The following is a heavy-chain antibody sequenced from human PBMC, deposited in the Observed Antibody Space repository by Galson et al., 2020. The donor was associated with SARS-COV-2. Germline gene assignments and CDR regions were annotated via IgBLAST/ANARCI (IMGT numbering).Heavy chain of an antibody. V-gene: IGHV3-30-3*01. D-gene: IGHD1-1*01. CDR1: GFTFSSYA. Sequence: PGGSLRLSCAASGFTFSSYAMHWVRQAPGKGLEWLAVISYDGSNKYYADSVKGRFTISRDNSKNTLYLQMNSLRAEDTAVYYCARAYNGGYYYGMDVWGQGTTVTVSS. J-gene: IGHJ6*02. CDR2: ISYDGSNK. CDR3: ARAYNGGYYYGMDV.